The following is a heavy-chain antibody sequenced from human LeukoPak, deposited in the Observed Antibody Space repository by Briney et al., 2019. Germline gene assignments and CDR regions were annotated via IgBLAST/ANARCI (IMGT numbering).Heavy chain of an antibody. D-gene: IGHD1-26*01. CDR2: ISGYSGHT. Sequence: ASVKVSCKASGYTFSSYGISWVRQAPGQGLEWMGWISGYSGHTNYAQQLQGRITVTTDTSTGTTYMELRSLRSDDTAVYYCARDQAASGSYSGFDYWGQGTLVTVSS. J-gene: IGHJ4*02. V-gene: IGHV1-18*01. CDR1: GYTFSSYG. CDR3: ARDQAASGSYSGFDY.